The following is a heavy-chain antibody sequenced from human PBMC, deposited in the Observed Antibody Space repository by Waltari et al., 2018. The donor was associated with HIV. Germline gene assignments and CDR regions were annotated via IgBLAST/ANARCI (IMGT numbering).Heavy chain of an antibody. J-gene: IGHJ5*02. CDR3: ARDTFGGPGWCDP. D-gene: IGHD3-10*01. V-gene: IGHV3-11*01. CDR1: GFTFSGYY. Sequence: QVQVVESGGALVKPGGSLRLSCAASGFTFSGYYMSWIRQAPGKGLEWVSQIGCRETVTIYADSVNGRFAISRDNANNAMFLQMNSLRPEVTAIYYCARDTFGGPGWCDPWGQGTLVIVSS. CDR2: IGCRETVT.